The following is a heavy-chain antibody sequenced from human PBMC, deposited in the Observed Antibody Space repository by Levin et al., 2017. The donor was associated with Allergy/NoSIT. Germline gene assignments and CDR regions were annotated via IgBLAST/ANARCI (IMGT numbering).Heavy chain of an antibody. V-gene: IGHV1-2*02. CDR3: AREGRVKQQLQYYYYYYYMDV. CDR1: GYTFTGYY. Sequence: ASVKVSCKASGYTFTGYYMHWVRQAPGQGLEWMGWINPNSGGTNYAQKFQGRVTMTRDTSISTASLALSRLRSDDTAVYYCAREGRVKQQLQYYYYYYYMDVWGKGTTVTVSS. D-gene: IGHD6-13*01. CDR2: INPNSGGT. J-gene: IGHJ6*03.